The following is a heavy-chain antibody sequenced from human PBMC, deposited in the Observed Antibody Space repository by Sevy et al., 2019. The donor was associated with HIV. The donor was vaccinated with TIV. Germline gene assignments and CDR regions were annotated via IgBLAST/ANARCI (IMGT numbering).Heavy chain of an antibody. D-gene: IGHD6-13*01. V-gene: IGHV3-15*01. CDR3: TTEQQRGTKGAFDI. Sequence: GGSLRLSCAASGFTFSNAWMSWVRQAPGKGLEWVGRIKSKTDGGTTDYAATVKGRFTISRDNSKNTLYLQMNRLKTVDTAAYYCTTEQQRGTKGAFDIWGQGTLVTVSS. CDR1: GFTFSNAW. J-gene: IGHJ3*02. CDR2: IKSKTDGGTT.